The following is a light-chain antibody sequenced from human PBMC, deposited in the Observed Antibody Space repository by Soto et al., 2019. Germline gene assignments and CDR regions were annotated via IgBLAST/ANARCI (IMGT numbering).Light chain of an antibody. CDR3: QQAYSFPIT. CDR1: QDIAGF. J-gene: IGKJ5*01. CDR2: TAS. Sequence: DIQVTQSPSSVSASVGDRVTTTCRASQDIAGFLAWYQHKPGRAPELLIRTASSLQSGVPSRFSGSGSGTDFTLTINSLQPEDSATYYCQQAYSFPITFGQGTRLEIK. V-gene: IGKV1D-12*01.